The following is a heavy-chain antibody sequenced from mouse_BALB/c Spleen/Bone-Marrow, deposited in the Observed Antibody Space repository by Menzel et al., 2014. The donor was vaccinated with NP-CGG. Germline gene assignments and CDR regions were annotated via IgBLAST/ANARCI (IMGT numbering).Heavy chain of an antibody. CDR1: GFAFSSYD. CDR3: AREVLRDYFDY. Sequence: DVHLVESGGDLVKPGGSLKLSCAASGFAFSSYDMSWVRQTPEKRLEWVAYISSGGGSTYYPDTVKGRFTIPRDNAKNTLYLQMSSLKSEDTAMYYCAREVLRDYFDYWGQGTTLTVSS. D-gene: IGHD1-1*01. J-gene: IGHJ2*01. CDR2: ISSGGGST. V-gene: IGHV5-12-1*01.